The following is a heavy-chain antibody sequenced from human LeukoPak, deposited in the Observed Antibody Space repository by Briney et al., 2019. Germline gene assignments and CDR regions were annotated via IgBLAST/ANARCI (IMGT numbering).Heavy chain of an antibody. CDR3: ASVTITAAGRNWFDP. D-gene: IGHD6-13*01. Sequence: PSETLSLTCAIYGGSFSGYYWSWIRQPPGKGLEWIGEINRSGSTNYNPSLKSRVTISVDTSKNQFSLKVSSVTAADTAVYYCASVTITAAGRNWFDPWGQGTLVTVPS. CDR2: INRSGST. CDR1: GGSFSGYY. V-gene: IGHV4-34*01. J-gene: IGHJ5*02.